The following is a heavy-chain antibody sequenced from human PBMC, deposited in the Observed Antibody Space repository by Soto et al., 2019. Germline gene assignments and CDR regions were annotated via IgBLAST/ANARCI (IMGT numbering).Heavy chain of an antibody. J-gene: IGHJ4*02. CDR2: ITATGGGL. Sequence: ESGGGLVQPGGSLRLSCAASGFTFSSYAMSWVRQAPGKGLEWVSSITATGGGLYYADSVKGRFTISRDNSKNTLYLQMNSLRVEDTAVYYCARIEYTASPSPFDYWGQGTLVTVSS. V-gene: IGHV3-23*01. CDR1: GFTFSSYA. D-gene: IGHD6-6*01. CDR3: ARIEYTASPSPFDY.